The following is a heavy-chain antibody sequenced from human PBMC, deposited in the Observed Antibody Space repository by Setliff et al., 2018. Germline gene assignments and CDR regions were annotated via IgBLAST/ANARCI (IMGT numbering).Heavy chain of an antibody. Sequence: SETLSLTCTVSGGSISSGSYYWSWIRQPAGKGLEWIGRIYTSGSTNYNPSLKSRVTISVDTSKNQFSLKLSSVAAADTAVYYCARVRWELYFDYWGQGTLVTVSS. V-gene: IGHV4-61*02. D-gene: IGHD1-26*01. CDR1: GGSISSGSYY. J-gene: IGHJ4*02. CDR3: ARVRWELYFDY. CDR2: IYTSGST.